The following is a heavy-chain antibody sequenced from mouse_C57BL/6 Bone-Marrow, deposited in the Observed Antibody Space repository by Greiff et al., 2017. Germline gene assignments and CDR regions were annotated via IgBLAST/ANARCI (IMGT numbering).Heavy chain of an antibody. V-gene: IGHV1-81*01. CDR1: GYTFTSYG. CDR2: IYPRSGNT. J-gene: IGHJ2*01. Sequence: VQLQESGAELARPGASVKLSCKASGYTFTSYGISWVKQRTGQGLEWIGEIYPRSGNTYYNEKFKGKATLTADKSSSTAYMELRSLTSEDSAVYFCARWGGSYYFDYWGQGTTLTVSS. D-gene: IGHD1-1*01. CDR3: ARWGGSYYFDY.